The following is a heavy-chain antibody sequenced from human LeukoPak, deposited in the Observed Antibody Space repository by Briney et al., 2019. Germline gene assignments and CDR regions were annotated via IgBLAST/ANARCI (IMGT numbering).Heavy chain of an antibody. D-gene: IGHD2-2*01. CDR1: GFTFSSYA. Sequence: GGSLRLSCAASGFTFSSYAMSWVRQAPGKGLEWVSVIRGSGGSTFYADSVKGRFTISRDNSKNTVFLQMNSLSAEDTAVYYCAKDHCSSTSCYFDYWGQGTLVTVSS. CDR3: AKDHCSSTSCYFDY. V-gene: IGHV3-23*01. CDR2: IRGSGGST. J-gene: IGHJ4*02.